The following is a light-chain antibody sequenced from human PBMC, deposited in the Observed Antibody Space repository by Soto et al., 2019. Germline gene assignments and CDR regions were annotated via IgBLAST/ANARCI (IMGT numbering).Light chain of an antibody. CDR3: QHYNSYSEA. J-gene: IGKJ1*01. CDR1: QTISSW. CDR2: KAS. V-gene: IGKV1-5*03. Sequence: DIQMTQSPSTLSGSVGDRVTITCRASQTISSWLAWYQQKPGKAPKLLIYKASTLKSGVPSRFSGSGSGTEFPLTISSLQPDDFATYSCQHYNSYSEAFGQGTKVDIK.